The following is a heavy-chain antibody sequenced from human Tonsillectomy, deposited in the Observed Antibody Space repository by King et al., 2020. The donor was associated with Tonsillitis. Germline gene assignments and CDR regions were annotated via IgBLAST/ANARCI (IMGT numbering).Heavy chain of an antibody. D-gene: IGHD6-19*01. Sequence: QLVQSGGGVVRPGGSLRLSCAASGFTFDDYGMSWVRQAPGKGLEWVSGINWNGGSTGYADSVKGRFTISRDNAKNSRYLQMNSLRAEDTALYHCARGSSGWGDDAFDIWGQGTMVTVSS. CDR2: INWNGGST. CDR3: ARGSSGWGDDAFDI. CDR1: GFTFDDYG. V-gene: IGHV3-20*01. J-gene: IGHJ3*02.